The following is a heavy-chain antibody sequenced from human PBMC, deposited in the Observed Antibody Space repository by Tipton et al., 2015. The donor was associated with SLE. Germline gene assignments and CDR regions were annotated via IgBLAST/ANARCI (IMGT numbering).Heavy chain of an antibody. CDR3: ARAGYCSSTSCWIPPQLYNWFDP. V-gene: IGHV4-39*07. CDR2: INHSGST. J-gene: IGHJ5*02. D-gene: IGHD2-2*03. CDR1: GGSISSGSYY. Sequence: TLSLTCTVSGGSISSGSYYWSWIRQPPGKGLEWIGEINHSGSTNYNPSLKSRVTISVDTSKNQFSLKLSSVTAADTAVYYCARAGYCSSTSCWIPPQLYNWFDPWGQGTLVTVSS.